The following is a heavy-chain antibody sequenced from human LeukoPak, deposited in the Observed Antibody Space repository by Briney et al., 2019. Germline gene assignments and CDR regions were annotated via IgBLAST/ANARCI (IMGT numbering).Heavy chain of an antibody. CDR2: IIPIFGTA. CDR3: ASEKQLGGDYYYYYMDV. CDR1: GGTFSSYA. V-gene: IGHV1-69*05. Sequence: SVKVSCKASGGTFSSYAISWVRQAPGQGLEWMGGIIPIFGTANYAQKFQGRVTITTDESTSTAYMELSSLRSEDTAVYYRASEKQLGGDYYYYYMDVWGKGTTVTVSS. D-gene: IGHD6-13*01. J-gene: IGHJ6*03.